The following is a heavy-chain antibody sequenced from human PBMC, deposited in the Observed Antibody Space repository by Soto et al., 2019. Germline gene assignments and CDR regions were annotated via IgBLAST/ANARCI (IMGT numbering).Heavy chain of an antibody. V-gene: IGHV1-69*13. D-gene: IGHD6-13*01. CDR3: AVEGIAAAGDDFDY. CDR1: GGTFSSYA. CDR2: IIPIFGTA. Sequence: SVKVSCKASGGTFSSYAISWVRQAPGQGLEWMGGIIPIFGTANYAQKFQGRVTITADESTSTAYMELSRLRSEDTAVYYCAVEGIAAAGDDFDYWGQGTLVTVSS. J-gene: IGHJ4*02.